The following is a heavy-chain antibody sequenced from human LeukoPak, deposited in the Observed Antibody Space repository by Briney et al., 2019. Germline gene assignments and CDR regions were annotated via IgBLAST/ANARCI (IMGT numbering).Heavy chain of an antibody. Sequence: PSETLSLTCTVSGGSISSYYWRWIRQPPAKGLEWMGYIYYSGSTNYNPSLRRRVTISVDPSKNQFSLKLSSVTGAATAVYYCVTYYYDSSGYYDYWGQGTLVTVSS. CDR1: GGSISSYY. CDR2: IYYSGST. J-gene: IGHJ4*02. CDR3: VTYYYDSSGYYDY. D-gene: IGHD3-22*01. V-gene: IGHV4-59*01.